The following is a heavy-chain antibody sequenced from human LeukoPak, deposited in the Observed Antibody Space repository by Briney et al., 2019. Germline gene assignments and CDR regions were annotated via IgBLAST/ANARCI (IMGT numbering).Heavy chain of an antibody. J-gene: IGHJ3*02. D-gene: IGHD6-13*01. CDR3: AKARGSSWYYRAFDI. Sequence: GRSLRLSCAASGFTFDDYATHWVRQAPGKGLEWVSGISWNSGSIGYADSVKGRFTISRDNAKNSLYLQMNSLRAEDMALYYCAKARGSSWYYRAFDIWGQGTMVTVSS. CDR1: GFTFDDYA. CDR2: ISWNSGSI. V-gene: IGHV3-9*03.